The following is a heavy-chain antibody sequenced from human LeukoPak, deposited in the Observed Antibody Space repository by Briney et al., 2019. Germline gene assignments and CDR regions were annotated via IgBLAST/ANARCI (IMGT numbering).Heavy chain of an antibody. J-gene: IGHJ5*02. CDR3: ANTLNVYGSSAYGWFDP. D-gene: IGHD3-22*01. V-gene: IGHV3-23*01. CDR2: ISGRGGST. Sequence: GGSLSLSCAVSGFTFRSYATSWVRQATGKGLEWVLVISGRGGSTYCADYVKGRFTSSRDNSKNTLYLQMNNLRGEGTAVYYCANTLNVYGSSAYGWFDPWGQGALVTVSS. CDR1: GFTFRSYA.